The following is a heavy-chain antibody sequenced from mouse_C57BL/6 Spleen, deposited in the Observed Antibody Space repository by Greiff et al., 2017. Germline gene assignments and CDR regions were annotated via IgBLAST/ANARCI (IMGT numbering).Heavy chain of an antibody. CDR1: GFTFSSYA. CDR3: ARDYYGSPYYFDY. Sequence: EVQGVESGGGLVKPGGSLKLSCAASGFTFSSYAMSWVRQTPEKRLEWVATISDGGSYTYYPDTVKGRFTISRDNAKNNLYLQMSHLKSEDTAMYYCARDYYGSPYYFDYWGQGTTLTVSS. CDR2: ISDGGSYT. V-gene: IGHV5-4*01. J-gene: IGHJ2*01. D-gene: IGHD1-1*01.